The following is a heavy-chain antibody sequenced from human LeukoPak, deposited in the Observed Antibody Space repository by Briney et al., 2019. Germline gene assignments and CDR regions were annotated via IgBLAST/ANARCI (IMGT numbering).Heavy chain of an antibody. CDR2: ISYDGSNK. Sequence: PGRSLRLSCAASGFTFSSYGMHWVRQAPGKGLEWVAVISYDGSNKYYADSVKGQFTISRDNSKNTLYLQMNSLRAEDTAVYYCAKSYSSGWYDDYWGQGTLVTVSS. V-gene: IGHV3-30*18. D-gene: IGHD6-19*01. J-gene: IGHJ4*02. CDR3: AKSYSSGWYDDY. CDR1: GFTFSSYG.